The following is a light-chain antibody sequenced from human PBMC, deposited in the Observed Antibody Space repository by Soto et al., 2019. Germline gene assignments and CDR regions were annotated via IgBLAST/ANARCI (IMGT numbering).Light chain of an antibody. J-gene: IGLJ3*02. V-gene: IGLV2-14*01. Sequence: QSVLTQPASVSGSPGQSITISCTGTSSDVGGYNYVSWYQQHPGKAPKVMIYEVSHRPSGVSDRFSGSKSGNTASLTISGLQAEDEADYYCSSYTTSTTLGVFGGGTK. CDR2: EVS. CDR3: SSYTTSTTLGV. CDR1: SSDVGGYNY.